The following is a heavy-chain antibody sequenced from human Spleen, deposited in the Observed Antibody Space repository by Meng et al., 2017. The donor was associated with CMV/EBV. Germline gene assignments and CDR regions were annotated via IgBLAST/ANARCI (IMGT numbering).Heavy chain of an antibody. Sequence: IDCVRPATGAGLEWMGWMSPNRGNPGFAPKFQGRVSMTRNTTVGTAYMGLSRLRSEDTAVYYCARVRLELGSAAAGFHYDYYGMDVWGQGTTVTVSS. V-gene: IGHV1-8*01. CDR2: MSPNRGNP. J-gene: IGHJ6*02. D-gene: IGHD6-13*01. CDR3: ARVRLELGSAAAGFHYDYYGMDV.